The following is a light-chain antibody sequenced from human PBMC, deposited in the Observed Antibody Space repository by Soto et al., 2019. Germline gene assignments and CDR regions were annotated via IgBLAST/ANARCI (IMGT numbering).Light chain of an antibody. V-gene: IGLV2-14*01. CDR2: DVS. J-gene: IGLJ1*01. CDR1: SSDFGGYNY. Sequence: QSALTQPASVSGSPGQSITISCIGTSSDFGGYNYVSWYQQHPGKAPKLMIYDVSNRPSGVSNRFSGSKSGNTASLTISGLQAEDEADYYCSSYISSSTPYVFGTGTKVTVL. CDR3: SSYISSSTPYV.